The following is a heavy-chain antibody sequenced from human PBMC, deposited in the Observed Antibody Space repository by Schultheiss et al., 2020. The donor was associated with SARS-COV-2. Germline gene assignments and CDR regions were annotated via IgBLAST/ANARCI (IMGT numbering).Heavy chain of an antibody. D-gene: IGHD6-19*01. CDR2: ISSSSNYI. Sequence: GGSLRLSCAASGFTFSSYEMNWVRQAPGKGLEWVSSISSSSNYIYYADSVKGRFTISRDNAKNSLYLQMNSLRGEDTAVYYCARSHPSSGWAHDAFDIWGQGTTVTVSS. J-gene: IGHJ3*02. CDR1: GFTFSSYE. V-gene: IGHV3-21*01. CDR3: ARSHPSSGWAHDAFDI.